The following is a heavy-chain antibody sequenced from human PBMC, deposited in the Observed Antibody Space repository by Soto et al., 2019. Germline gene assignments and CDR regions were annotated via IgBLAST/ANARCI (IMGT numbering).Heavy chain of an antibody. CDR2: ISSSGSTI. Sequence: VGSLRLSCAASGLTFSSYEMNWVRQAPGKGLEWVSYISSSGSTIYYADSVKGRFTISRDNAKNSLYLQMNSLRAEDTAVYYCARDRDYGEGNWFDPWGQGTLVTVSS. J-gene: IGHJ5*02. D-gene: IGHD4-17*01. V-gene: IGHV3-48*03. CDR3: ARDRDYGEGNWFDP. CDR1: GLTFSSYE.